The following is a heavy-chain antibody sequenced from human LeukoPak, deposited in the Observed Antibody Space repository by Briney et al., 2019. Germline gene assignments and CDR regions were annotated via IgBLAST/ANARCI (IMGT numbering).Heavy chain of an antibody. D-gene: IGHD2-2*01. Sequence: GESLKISCKGSGYSFTSYWIGWVRQMPGKGLEWMGIIYPGDSDTRYSPSFQGQVTISADHSIRTAYLQWSSLEASDTAMYYCARSKDIVVVPAAYEFDYWGQGTLVTVSS. J-gene: IGHJ4*02. CDR2: IYPGDSDT. CDR1: GYSFTSYW. CDR3: ARSKDIVVVPAAYEFDY. V-gene: IGHV5-51*01.